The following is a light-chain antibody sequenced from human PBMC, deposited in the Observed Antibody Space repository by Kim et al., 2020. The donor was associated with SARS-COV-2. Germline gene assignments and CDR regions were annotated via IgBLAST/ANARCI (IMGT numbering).Light chain of an antibody. J-gene: IGLJ2*01. CDR1: SGHSSYA. V-gene: IGLV4-69*01. CDR3: QTWGTGIPVV. CDR2: LNSDGSH. Sequence: VKLTCTLSSGHSSYAIAWHQQQPEKGPRYLMKLNSDGSHSKGDGIPDRFSGSSSGAERYLTISSLQSEDEADYYCQTWGTGIPVVFGGGTQLTVL.